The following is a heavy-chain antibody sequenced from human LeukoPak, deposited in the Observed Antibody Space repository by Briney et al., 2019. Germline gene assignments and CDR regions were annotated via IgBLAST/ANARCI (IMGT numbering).Heavy chain of an antibody. D-gene: IGHD2-2*01. V-gene: IGHV4-61*01. CDR3: AREAPLLPAAAPRPGYYYGMDV. CDR2: IYYSGST. CDR1: GGSVSSGSYY. J-gene: IGHJ6*04. Sequence: SETLSLTCTVSGGSVSSGSYYWSWIRPPLGKGLEWIGYIYYSGSTNYNPSLKSRVTISVDTSKNQFSLKLSSVTAADTAVYYCAREAPLLPAAAPRPGYYYGMDVWGKGTTVTVSS.